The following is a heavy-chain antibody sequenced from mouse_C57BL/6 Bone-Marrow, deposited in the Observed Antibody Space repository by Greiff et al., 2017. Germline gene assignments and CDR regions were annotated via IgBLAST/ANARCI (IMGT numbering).Heavy chain of an antibody. Sequence: EVQLQQSGPELVKPGASVKISCKASGYTFTDYYMNWVKQSHGKSLEWIGDINPNNGGTSYNQKFKGKATLTVDKSSSTAYMELRSLTSEDSAVYYCARIRFYSNYGNYWGQGTTLPVSS. D-gene: IGHD2-5*01. CDR1: GYTFTDYY. CDR3: ARIRFYSNYGNY. CDR2: INPNNGGT. J-gene: IGHJ2*01. V-gene: IGHV1-26*01.